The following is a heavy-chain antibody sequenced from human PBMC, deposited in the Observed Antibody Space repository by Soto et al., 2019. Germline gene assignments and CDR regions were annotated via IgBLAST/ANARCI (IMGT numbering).Heavy chain of an antibody. V-gene: IGHV3-74*01. CDR1: GVTFSSYW. CDR3: ASDLSGRADV. D-gene: IGHD3-10*01. J-gene: IGHJ6*02. CDR2: MNEDGGTT. Sequence: GGSLRLSCAASGVTFSSYWMHWCRQAPGKGLVWVSRMNEDGGTTDYADSVKGRFTISRDNAKNTLYLQMNSLRVEDTAGYYCASDLSGRADVWGQGTTVTVSS.